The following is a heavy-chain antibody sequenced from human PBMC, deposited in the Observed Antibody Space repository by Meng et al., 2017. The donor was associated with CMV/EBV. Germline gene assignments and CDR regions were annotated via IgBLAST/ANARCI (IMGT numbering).Heavy chain of an antibody. D-gene: IGHD4-23*01. V-gene: IGHV3-21*06. CDR1: EFTFSRYT. CDR2: ITPNSSYI. Sequence: GESLKISCAASEFTFSRYTMSWVRQAPGKGLEWVSSITPNSSYILYADSMKGRVTISRDNAKDSLYLQMNSLRAEDTAVYYCARALRGYYYYYYGMDVWGQGTTVTVSS. J-gene: IGHJ6*02. CDR3: ARALRGYYYYYYGMDV.